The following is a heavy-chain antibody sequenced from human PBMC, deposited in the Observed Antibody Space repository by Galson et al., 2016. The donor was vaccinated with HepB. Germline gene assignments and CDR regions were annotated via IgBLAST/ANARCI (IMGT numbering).Heavy chain of an antibody. Sequence: SLRLSCAASAFSFRSYAMHWVRQAPGKGLEWISYISRSGHEIYYADSLKGRFTISRDDAKNSLSLQLNSLRVEDTAVYYCARVLYRGYSYGYDYGMDVWGQGTTVTVSS. J-gene: IGHJ6*02. CDR1: AFSFRSYA. V-gene: IGHV3-48*03. CDR3: ARVLYRGYSYGYDYGMDV. CDR2: ISRSGHEI. D-gene: IGHD5-18*01.